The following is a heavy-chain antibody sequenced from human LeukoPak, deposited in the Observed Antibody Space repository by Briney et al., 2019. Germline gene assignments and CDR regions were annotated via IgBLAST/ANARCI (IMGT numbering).Heavy chain of an antibody. J-gene: IGHJ4*02. CDR3: ARSFGIAYTGV. CDR2: IIPILGIA. Sequence: ASVKVSCKASGGTFSSYTISWVRQASGQGLGWMGRIIPILGIANYAQKFQGRVTITADKSTSTAYMELSSLRSEDTAVYYCARSFGIAYTGVWGQGTLVTVSS. V-gene: IGHV1-69*02. D-gene: IGHD2-2*02. CDR1: GGTFSSYT.